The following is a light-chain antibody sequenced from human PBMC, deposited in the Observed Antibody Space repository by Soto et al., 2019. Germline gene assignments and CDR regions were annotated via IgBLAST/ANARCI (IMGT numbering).Light chain of an antibody. V-gene: IGKV1-9*01. CDR3: QRLNSYPWT. CDR1: QGIYTY. J-gene: IGKJ1*01. Sequence: DIQLTQSPSFLSASVGDRVTITCRASQGIYTYLAWYQQKPGKAPELLIYAASTLQSGVPSRFSGSGSGTEFTPTISSLQPEDFATYYCQRLNSYPWTFGRGTKVEIK. CDR2: AAS.